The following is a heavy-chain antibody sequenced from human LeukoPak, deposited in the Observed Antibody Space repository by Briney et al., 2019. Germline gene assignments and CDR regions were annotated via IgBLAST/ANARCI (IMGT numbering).Heavy chain of an antibody. CDR1: GFTFSNYA. D-gene: IGHD3-9*01. Sequence: GGSLRLSCAASGFTFSNYAMSWVRQAPGKGLEWVSAITGSGAITYYADSLKGRFTISRDNSKNTLYLQMNSLRAEDTAVYYCAKWGDYDVLTGYYDPDYWGQGTLVAVSS. V-gene: IGHV3-23*01. CDR2: ITGSGAIT. CDR3: AKWGDYDVLTGYYDPDY. J-gene: IGHJ4*02.